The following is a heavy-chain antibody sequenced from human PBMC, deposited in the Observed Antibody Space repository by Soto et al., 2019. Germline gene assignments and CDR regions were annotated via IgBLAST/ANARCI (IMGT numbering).Heavy chain of an antibody. CDR1: GFTVNSNY. J-gene: IGHJ6*03. V-gene: IGHV3-66*01. CDR2: IYSGDIT. CDR3: ARDGGGNQNYYYMDV. Sequence: GGSLRLSCAASGFTVNSNYMTWVRQAPGKGLEWVSVIYSGDITYYADSVRGRFTISRDDSKNTLYLQMNRLRAEDTAVYYCARDGGGNQNYYYMDVWGKGTMVTVSS. D-gene: IGHD3-16*01.